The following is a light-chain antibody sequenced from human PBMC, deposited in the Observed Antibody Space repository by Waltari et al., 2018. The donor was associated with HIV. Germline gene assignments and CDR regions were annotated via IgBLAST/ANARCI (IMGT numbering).Light chain of an antibody. Sequence: SYVLTQPPSVSVAPGQTARIPCGRNNIGSKSVHWYQQKPGQAPVLVLYDDSDRPSGIPERFSGSKSGNTATLTISRVEAGDEADYYCQVWDTISVSYVFGTGTKVTVL. CDR3: QVWDTISVSYV. V-gene: IGLV3-21*02. CDR2: DDS. J-gene: IGLJ1*01. CDR1: NIGSKS.